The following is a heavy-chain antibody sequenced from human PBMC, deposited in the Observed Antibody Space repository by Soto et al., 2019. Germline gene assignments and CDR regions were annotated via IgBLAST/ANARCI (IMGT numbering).Heavy chain of an antibody. CDR1: GGSISSYY. D-gene: IGHD1-26*01. J-gene: IGHJ4*02. Sequence: QVQLQESGPGLVKPSETLSLTCTVSGGSISSYYWSWIRQPPGKGLEWIGYIYYSGSTNYNPSLNGRVTISGDTSKNQFSLKLSSVTAADTAVYYCARGDSLVGSGYWGQGTLVTVSS. CDR2: IYYSGST. V-gene: IGHV4-59*01. CDR3: ARGDSLVGSGY.